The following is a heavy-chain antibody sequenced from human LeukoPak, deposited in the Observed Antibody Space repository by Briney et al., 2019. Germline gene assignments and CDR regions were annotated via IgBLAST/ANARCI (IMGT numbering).Heavy chain of an antibody. V-gene: IGHV1-2*02. CDR2: INPNSGGT. J-gene: IGHJ3*02. CDR1: GYTLTGYY. Sequence: ASVTVSCKASGYTLTGYYMQWVRQAPGQGLEWMGWINPNSGGTNYAQKFQGRVTMTRDTSISTAYMELSRLRSDDTAVYYCARPIYDFWSGYGAFDIWGQGTMVTVSS. D-gene: IGHD3-3*01. CDR3: ARPIYDFWSGYGAFDI.